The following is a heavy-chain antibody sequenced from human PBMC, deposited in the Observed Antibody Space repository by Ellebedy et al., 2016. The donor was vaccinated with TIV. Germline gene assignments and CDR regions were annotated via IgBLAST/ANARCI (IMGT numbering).Heavy chain of an antibody. J-gene: IGHJ4*02. CDR3: ARDVPADAAALLDY. CDR1: GYPFPNYG. Sequence: AASVKVSCKASGYPFPNYGVSWVRQAPGQGLEGVGWISSYNGNTKYGQKFQGRISLTTDTTIGTAYMELRSLRSDDTGVYFCARDVPADAAALLDYWGQGTRVTVSS. D-gene: IGHD2-2*01. V-gene: IGHV1-18*04. CDR2: ISSYNGNT.